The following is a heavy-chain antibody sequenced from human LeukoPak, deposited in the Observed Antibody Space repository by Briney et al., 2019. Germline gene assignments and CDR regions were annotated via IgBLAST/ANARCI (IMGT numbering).Heavy chain of an antibody. D-gene: IGHD6-19*01. Sequence: PGGSLRLSCAASGFTVSSNYMSWVRQAPGKGLEWVSVIYSGGSTYYADSVKDGFTISRDNSKNTLYLQMNSLRADDTAVYYCARDCRSDSGGWYARGHWGQGTLVTVSS. J-gene: IGHJ1*01. CDR3: ARDCRSDSGGWYARGH. CDR2: IYSGGST. V-gene: IGHV3-53*01. CDR1: GFTVSSNY.